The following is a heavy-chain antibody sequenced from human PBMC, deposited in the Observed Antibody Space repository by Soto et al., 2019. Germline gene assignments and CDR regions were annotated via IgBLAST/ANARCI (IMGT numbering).Heavy chain of an antibody. Sequence: PSETLSLTCSVSGGSISSSAYSWDWIRQPPGKGLEWIGSISYSGSTYYNPSLNSRVTISVDPSKNQLSLKLSSVTAADTDLYYCASSPSSRWYFQSYRTDVWGQGNTVTVSS. V-gene: IGHV4-39*01. D-gene: IGHD6-13*01. CDR1: GGSISSSAYS. CDR2: ISYSGST. J-gene: IGHJ6*02. CDR3: ASSPSSRWYFQSYRTDV.